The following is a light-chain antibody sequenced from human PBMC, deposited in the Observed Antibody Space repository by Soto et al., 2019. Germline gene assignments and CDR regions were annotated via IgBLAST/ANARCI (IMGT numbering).Light chain of an antibody. CDR1: SSDVGGYNY. Sequence: QSALTQPASVSGSPGQSITISCTGTSSDVGGYNYVSWYQQHPGKAPKLMIYEVSNRPXXXXXXXSGSKSGNTASLTNSGXXXXXXXXXXCSSYTSSSIDYVFGTGTKLTVL. V-gene: IGLV2-14*01. CDR3: SSYTSSSIDYV. CDR2: EVS. J-gene: IGLJ1*01.